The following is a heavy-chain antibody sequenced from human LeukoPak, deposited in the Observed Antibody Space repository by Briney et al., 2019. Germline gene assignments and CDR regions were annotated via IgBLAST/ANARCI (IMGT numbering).Heavy chain of an antibody. CDR1: GFTFNTYG. CDR2: IGFSGVTT. CDR3: ARDTYGSDY. D-gene: IGHD3-10*01. Sequence: PGGSLRLSCAASGFTFNTYGMHWVRQAPGKGLEWVAIIGFSGVTTYYADSVKGRFTISRDNSQNTLYLQMHSLRAEDTAVYYCARDTYGSDYWGQGTLVTVSS. V-gene: IGHV3-30*02. J-gene: IGHJ4*02.